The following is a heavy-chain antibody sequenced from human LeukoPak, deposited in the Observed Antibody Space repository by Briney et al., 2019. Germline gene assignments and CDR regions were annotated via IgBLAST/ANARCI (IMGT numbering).Heavy chain of an antibody. CDR1: GYTFTSYY. CDR2: INPSGGST. D-gene: IGHD3-9*01. CDR3: ARDALDYDILTGYRGPNWFDP. Sequence: ASVKVSCKASGYTFTSYYMHWVRQAPGQGLEWMGIINPSGGSTSYAQKFQGRVTMTRDMSTSTVYMELSSLRSEDTAVYYCARDALDYDILTGYRGPNWFDPWGQGTLVTVSS. J-gene: IGHJ5*02. V-gene: IGHV1-46*01.